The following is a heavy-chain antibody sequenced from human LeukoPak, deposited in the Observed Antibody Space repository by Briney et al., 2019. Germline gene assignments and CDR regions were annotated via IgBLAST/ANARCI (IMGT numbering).Heavy chain of an antibody. CDR1: GFTFSSYG. V-gene: IGHV3-33*01. J-gene: IGHJ4*02. Sequence: PGGSLRLSCAASGFTFSSYGMHWVRQAPGKGLEWVAVIWYDGSNKYYADSVKGRFTISRDNSKNTQYLQMNSLRAEDTAVYYCARGAQIQDYYDSSGYLGYWGQGTLVTVSS. D-gene: IGHD3-22*01. CDR3: ARGAQIQDYYDSSGYLGY. CDR2: IWYDGSNK.